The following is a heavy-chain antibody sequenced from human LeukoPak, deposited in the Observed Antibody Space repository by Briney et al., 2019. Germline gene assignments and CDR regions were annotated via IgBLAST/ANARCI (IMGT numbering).Heavy chain of an antibody. J-gene: IGHJ4*02. CDR3: ARGGGTRGYSFGYMDY. CDR1: GGSIGNPSYY. D-gene: IGHD5-18*01. CDR2: IYYSGST. V-gene: IGHV4-31*03. Sequence: SETLSLTCTVSGGSIGNPSYYWTWIRQHPGKGLQWIGYIYYSGSTYYNPSLKSRVIMSVDTSKNQFSLNLISVTAADTAVYYCARGGGTRGYSFGYMDYWGQGTLVTVSS.